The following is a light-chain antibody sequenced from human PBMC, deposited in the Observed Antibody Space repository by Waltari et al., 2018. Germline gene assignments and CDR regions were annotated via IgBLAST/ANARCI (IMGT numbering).Light chain of an antibody. J-gene: IGLJ2*01. Sequence: QSALTQPASVSGSPGQSITISCTGTSSDIGYYISVSWYQQHPGKAPKLMIYDVSNRPSGVSNRFSGSKSGNTASLTISGLQAEDEADYYCSSYTTSSTVVFGGGTKLTVL. CDR2: DVS. V-gene: IGLV2-14*03. CDR1: SSDIGYYIS. CDR3: SSYTTSSTVV.